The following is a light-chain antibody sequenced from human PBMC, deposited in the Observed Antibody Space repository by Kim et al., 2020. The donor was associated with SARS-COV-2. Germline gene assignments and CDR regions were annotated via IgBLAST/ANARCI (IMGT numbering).Light chain of an antibody. V-gene: IGLV3-1*01. J-gene: IGLJ2*01. CDR1: RLGQKY. CDR2: QGR. CDR3: QAWDSHTVI. Sequence: VSPGQTAKITCSGDRLGQKYVCWYQQKPGQSPALVIYQGRKLPSGIPERFSGSNSGNTATLTITEAQSTDEADYYCQAWDSHTVIFGGGTKVTVL.